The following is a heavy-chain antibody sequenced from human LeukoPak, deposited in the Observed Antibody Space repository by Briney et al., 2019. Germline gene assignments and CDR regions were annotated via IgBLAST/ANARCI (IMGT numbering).Heavy chain of an antibody. J-gene: IGHJ5*02. D-gene: IGHD1-26*01. CDR3: ARGGARRWELLYWFDP. Sequence: SETVSLTCAVSGGSISSGGYSWSWIRQPPGKGLEWIGYIYHSGSTYYNPSLKSRVTISVDRSKNQFSLKMSSVTAADTAVYYCARGGARRWELLYWFDPWGQGTLVTVSS. CDR1: GGSISSGGYS. CDR2: IYHSGST. V-gene: IGHV4-30-2*01.